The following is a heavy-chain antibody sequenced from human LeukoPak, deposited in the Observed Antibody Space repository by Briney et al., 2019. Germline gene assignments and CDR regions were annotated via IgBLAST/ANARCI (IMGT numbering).Heavy chain of an antibody. CDR3: AKNPTGYPNWFDL. CDR2: ISGSTINT. CDR1: GFTFGTYV. D-gene: IGHD3-9*01. Sequence: GGSLRLSCAASGFTFGTYVMTWVRQAPGKGLEWVSSISGSTINTYYADSVKGRFTISRDNSKNTLYLQMNSLRAEDTAVYYCAKNPTGYPNWFDLWGQGTLVTVSS. V-gene: IGHV3-23*01. J-gene: IGHJ5*02.